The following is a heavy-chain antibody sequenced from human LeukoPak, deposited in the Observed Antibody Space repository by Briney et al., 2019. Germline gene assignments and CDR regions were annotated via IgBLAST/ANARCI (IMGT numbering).Heavy chain of an antibody. J-gene: IGHJ4*02. D-gene: IGHD3-22*01. CDR3: ARGHSSGYYPKY. CDR1: GFIYTNYG. Sequence: GGSLRLSCAASGFIYTNYGMNWVRRAPGKGLEWVSYISGSGSYIDYADSVKGRFTISRDNAENSLYLQMNSLRAEDTAVYYCARGHSSGYYPKYWGQGTLVTVSS. V-gene: IGHV3-21*05. CDR2: ISGSGSYI.